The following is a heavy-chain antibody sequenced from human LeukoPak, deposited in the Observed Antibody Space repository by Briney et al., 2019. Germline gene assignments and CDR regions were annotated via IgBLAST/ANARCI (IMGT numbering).Heavy chain of an antibody. V-gene: IGHV3-66*01. CDR1: GFTVSNNY. Sequence: PGGSLRLSCAASGFTVSNNYMNWVRQAPGKGLEWVSLIYSGGRTYYADSVKGRFTIFRDDSKNTLYLQMNSLREEDTAVYYCARDRAGDGGHFDYWGQGTLVTVSS. J-gene: IGHJ4*02. D-gene: IGHD4-17*01. CDR3: ARDRAGDGGHFDY. CDR2: IYSGGRT.